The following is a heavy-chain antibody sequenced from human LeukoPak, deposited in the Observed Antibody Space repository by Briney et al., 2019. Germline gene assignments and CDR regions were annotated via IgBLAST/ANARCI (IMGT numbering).Heavy chain of an antibody. CDR2: INHSGST. D-gene: IGHD5-24*01. Sequence: SETLSLTCAVYSGSFSGYYWSWIRQPPGKGLEWIAEINHSGSTSHNPSLKSRVTISVDTSKNQFSLKLTSVTAADTALYYCARGDGRDGYKGKLDYWGQGTLVTVSS. CDR1: SGSFSGYY. V-gene: IGHV4-34*01. CDR3: ARGDGRDGYKGKLDY. J-gene: IGHJ4*02.